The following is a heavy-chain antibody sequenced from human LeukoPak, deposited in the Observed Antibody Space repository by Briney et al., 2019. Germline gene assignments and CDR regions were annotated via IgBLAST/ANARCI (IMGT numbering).Heavy chain of an antibody. CDR3: ARDRKRWYFDY. CDR1: GFTFSSYA. J-gene: IGHJ4*02. V-gene: IGHV3-30-3*01. Sequence: GGSLRLSCAASGFTFSSYAMHWVRQAPGKGLEWVAVISYDGGNKYYADSVKGRFTISRDNSKNTLYLQMNSLRAEDTAVYYCARDRKRWYFDYWGQGTLVTVSS. D-gene: IGHD5-24*01. CDR2: ISYDGGNK.